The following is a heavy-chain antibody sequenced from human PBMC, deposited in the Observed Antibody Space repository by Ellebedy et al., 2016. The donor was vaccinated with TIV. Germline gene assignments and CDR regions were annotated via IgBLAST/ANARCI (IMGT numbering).Heavy chain of an antibody. D-gene: IGHD3-22*01. CDR1: GDSVSSGDYY. J-gene: IGHJ1*01. Sequence: MPSETLSLTCSVSGDSVSSGDYYWSWIRPPPGKGPEWLGYIYRGGITNYNPSLKGRLTISADTAKNQISLKLSSVTAADTAVYYCARDLGDYYDGSGNYLHAEYFQYWGQGTLVTVSS. CDR2: IYRGGIT. V-gene: IGHV4-61*08. CDR3: ARDLGDYYDGSGNYLHAEYFQY.